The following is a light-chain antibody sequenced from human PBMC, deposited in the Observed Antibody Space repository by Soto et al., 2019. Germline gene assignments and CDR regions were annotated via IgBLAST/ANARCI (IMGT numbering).Light chain of an antibody. CDR3: GSYTRTSTYV. Sequence: QSALTQPASVSGSPGQSITISCTGTSSDVGAYNYVSWYQQHPGKVPKLMIYDVTNRPSGVSNRFSGSKSGNTASLTISGLQAEDEADYYCGSYTRTSTYVFGAGTRSPS. CDR2: DVT. CDR1: SSDVGAYNY. J-gene: IGLJ1*01. V-gene: IGLV2-14*01.